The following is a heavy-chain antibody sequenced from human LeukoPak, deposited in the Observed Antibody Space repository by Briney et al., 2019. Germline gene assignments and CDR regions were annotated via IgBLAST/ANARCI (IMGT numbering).Heavy chain of an antibody. CDR3: AIANDFWSGYYHY. CDR1: GCSFTGYW. J-gene: IGHJ4*02. D-gene: IGHD3-3*01. CDR2: IYPGDSDT. Sequence: GESMKISCKGSGCSFTGYWIGWVRQMPGKGLEWMGIIYPGDSDTRYSPSFQGQVTISADKSISTAYLQWSSRKASDTAMYYCAIANDFWSGYYHYWGQGTLVTVSS. V-gene: IGHV5-51*01.